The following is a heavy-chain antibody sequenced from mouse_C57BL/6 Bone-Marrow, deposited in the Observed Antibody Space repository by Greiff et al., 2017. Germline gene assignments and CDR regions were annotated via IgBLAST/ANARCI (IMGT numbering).Heavy chain of an antibody. CDR3: ARSGPLGRSFDY. V-gene: IGHV1S81*02. CDR2: IYPTSGRT. Sequence: VKLQQPGAELVKPGASVKVSCKASGYTFTSYWMHWVKQRPGQGLEWIGDIYPTSGRTNYNEKFKSKAILTVDTSSNTAYMQLSSLTSEDSAVFYCARSGPLGRSFDYWGQGTTLTVSS. CDR1: GYTFTSYW. D-gene: IGHD4-1*01. J-gene: IGHJ2*01.